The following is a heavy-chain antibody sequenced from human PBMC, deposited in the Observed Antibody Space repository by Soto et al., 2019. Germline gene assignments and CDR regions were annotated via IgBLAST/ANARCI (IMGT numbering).Heavy chain of an antibody. Sequence: EVQMEQSGAELKKPGESLKISCKGSGYSFTTYWIGWVRQLPGQGLEWMGVMFPGDSDTRYSPSFQGQVTMSADPSTNTAYLEWSSLKAADSAMYYCASVPDSSLGTMDVWGQGTTVTVSS. CDR1: GYSFTTYW. V-gene: IGHV5-51*01. J-gene: IGHJ6*02. CDR3: ASVPDSSLGTMDV. D-gene: IGHD6-19*01. CDR2: MFPGDSDT.